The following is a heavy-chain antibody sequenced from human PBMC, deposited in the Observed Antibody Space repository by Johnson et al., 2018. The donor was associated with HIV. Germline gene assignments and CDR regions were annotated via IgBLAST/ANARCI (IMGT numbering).Heavy chain of an antibody. Sequence: VQLVESGGGVVQPGRSLRLSCAASGFSFSSYGMHWVRQAPGKGLEWVSHINWNGGSIGYADSVKGRFTISRDNAKNSLYLQMNSLRAEDTALYYCAKDRIVGATDDAFDIWGQGTMVTVSS. CDR1: GFSFSSYG. CDR2: INWNGGSI. D-gene: IGHD1-26*01. J-gene: IGHJ3*02. CDR3: AKDRIVGATDDAFDI. V-gene: IGHV3-9*01.